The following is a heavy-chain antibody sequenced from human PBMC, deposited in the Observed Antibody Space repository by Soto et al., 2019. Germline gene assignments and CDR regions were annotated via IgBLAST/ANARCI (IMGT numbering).Heavy chain of an antibody. D-gene: IGHD2-2*01. CDR1: GFTFSSYG. J-gene: IGHJ5*02. Sequence: GGSLRLSCAASGFTFSSYGMHWVRQAPGKGLEWVAVISYDGSNKYYADSVKGRLTISRDNSKNTLYLQMNSLRAEDTAVYYCAKDLRYCSSTSCSSDRLDPWGQGTLVTVSS. CDR3: AKDLRYCSSTSCSSDRLDP. V-gene: IGHV3-30*18. CDR2: ISYDGSNK.